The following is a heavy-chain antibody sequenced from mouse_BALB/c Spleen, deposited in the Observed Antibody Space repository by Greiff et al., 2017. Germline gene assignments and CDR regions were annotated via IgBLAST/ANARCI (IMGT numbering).Heavy chain of an antibody. V-gene: IGHV14-3*02. CDR2: IDPANGNT. J-gene: IGHJ4*01. CDR3: ARSGSRYAMDY. CDR1: GFNIKDTY. D-gene: IGHD1-1*01. Sequence: EVKLMESGAELVKPGASVKLSCTASGFNIKDTYMHWVKQRPEQGLEWIGRIDPANGNTKYDPKFQGKATITADTSSNTAYLQLSSLTSEDTAVYYCARSGSRYAMDYWGQGTSVTVSS.